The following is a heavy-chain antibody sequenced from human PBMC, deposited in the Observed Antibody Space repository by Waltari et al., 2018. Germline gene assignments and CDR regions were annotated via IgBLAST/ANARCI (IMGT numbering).Heavy chain of an antibody. CDR2: IIPIFGTA. Sequence: GQGLEWMGGIIPIFGTANYAQEFQGRVTITADESTSTAYMELSSLRSEDTAVYYCARGYSGYDSHYYYYMDVWGKGTTVTVSS. D-gene: IGHD5-12*01. CDR3: ARGYSGYDSHYYYYMDV. J-gene: IGHJ6*03. V-gene: IGHV1-69*01.